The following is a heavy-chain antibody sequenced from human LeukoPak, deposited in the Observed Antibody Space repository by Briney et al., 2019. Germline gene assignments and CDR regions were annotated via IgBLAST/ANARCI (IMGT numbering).Heavy chain of an antibody. CDR1: RFTFSTYW. V-gene: IGHV3-74*01. CDR3: TKGHYYGSGSYWV. J-gene: IGHJ4*02. CDR2: INSDGSST. D-gene: IGHD3-10*01. Sequence: GGSLRLSCAASRFTFSTYWMHWVRQAPGKGLVWVSRINSDGSSTSYADSVKGRFTISRDNFKNTLYLQMNGLRADDTAVYYCTKGHYYGSGSYWVWGQGTLVTVSS.